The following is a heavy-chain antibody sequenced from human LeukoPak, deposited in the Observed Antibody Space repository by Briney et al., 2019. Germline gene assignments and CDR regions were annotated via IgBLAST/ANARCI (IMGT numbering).Heavy chain of an antibody. CDR2: ISSTSIYI. CDR3: AREGFGGLYRY. CDR1: GFIYSRYS. V-gene: IGHV3-21*01. J-gene: IGHJ4*02. Sequence: PGGSLRLSCAASGFIYSRYSMNWVRQAPGKGLEWASTISSTSIYIYYADSVKGRFTISRDNAKNSMYLQMNSLRAEDTAVYYCAREGFGGLYRYWGQGTLVTVSS. D-gene: IGHD3-16*01.